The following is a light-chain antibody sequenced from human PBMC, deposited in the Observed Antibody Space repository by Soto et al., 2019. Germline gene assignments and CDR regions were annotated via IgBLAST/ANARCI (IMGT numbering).Light chain of an antibody. V-gene: IGKV3-20*01. J-gene: IGKJ5*01. Sequence: EIVLAQSPGTLSLSPGERATLSCRASHSLGGDYLAWFQQKPGQSPRLLIYSASNRATGIPDRFSGSGSGTDFTLTISRLEPEDFVVYYCQQNGSLPITFGQGTRLEIK. CDR2: SAS. CDR1: HSLGGDY. CDR3: QQNGSLPIT.